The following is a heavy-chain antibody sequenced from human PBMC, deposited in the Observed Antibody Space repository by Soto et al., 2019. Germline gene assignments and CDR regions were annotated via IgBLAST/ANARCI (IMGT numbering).Heavy chain of an antibody. D-gene: IGHD4-4*01. CDR2: ISGSGGST. J-gene: IGHJ6*03. Sequence: EVQLLESGGGLVQPGGSLRLSCAASGFTFSSYAMSWVRQAPGKGLEWVSAISGSGGSTYYADSVKGRFTISRDNSKNTLYLQMNSLRAEDTDVYYCASRMTTVTTNNPDEYYYYYMDVWGKGTTVTVSS. V-gene: IGHV3-23*01. CDR3: ASRMTTVTTNNPDEYYYYYMDV. CDR1: GFTFSSYA.